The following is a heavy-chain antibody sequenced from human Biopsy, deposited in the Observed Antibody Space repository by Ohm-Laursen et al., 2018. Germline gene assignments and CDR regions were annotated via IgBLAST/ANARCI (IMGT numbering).Heavy chain of an antibody. J-gene: IGHJ5*02. V-gene: IGHV4-4*07. CDR1: GKTFSNYH. CDR2: IYTSGIT. CDR3: ARDRDRRGWFDP. D-gene: IGHD1-14*01. Sequence: ETLSLTCTVSGKTFSNYHWSWIRQPPGKGLEWIGQIYTSGITNYNPSLKSRVTMSVDTSKNKFSLRVSSVTAADTAVYYCARDRDRRGWFDPWGQGTLVTVSS.